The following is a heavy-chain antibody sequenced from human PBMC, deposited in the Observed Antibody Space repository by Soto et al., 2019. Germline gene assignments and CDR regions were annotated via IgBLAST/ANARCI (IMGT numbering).Heavy chain of an antibody. D-gene: IGHD2-15*01. Sequence: GSLRLSCAASGFTFSNYWMYWVRQGPGKGLMWVSSINSVGKTTSYADSVKGRFTISRDNAKNTLFLQMNSLRAEDTAVYYCARAPWVDLNCFDPWGQGTLVTVSS. V-gene: IGHV3-74*01. CDR1: GFTFSNYW. CDR2: INSVGKTT. CDR3: ARAPWVDLNCFDP. J-gene: IGHJ5*02.